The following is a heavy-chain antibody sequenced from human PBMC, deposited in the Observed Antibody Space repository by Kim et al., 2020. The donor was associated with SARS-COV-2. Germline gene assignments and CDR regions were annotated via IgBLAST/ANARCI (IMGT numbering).Heavy chain of an antibody. CDR2: INPNSGGT. V-gene: IGHV1-2*02. CDR3: ARVGDKANGKVTTYIDY. J-gene: IGHJ4*02. D-gene: IGHD4-4*01. Sequence: ASVKVSCKASGYTFTGYYMHWVRQAPGQGLEWMGWINPNSGGTNYAQKFQGRVTMTRDTSISTAYMELSRLRSDDTAVYYCARVGDKANGKVTTYIDYWGQGTLVTVSS. CDR1: GYTFTGYY.